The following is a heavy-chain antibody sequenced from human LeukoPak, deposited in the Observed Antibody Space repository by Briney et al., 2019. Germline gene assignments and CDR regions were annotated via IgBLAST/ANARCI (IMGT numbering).Heavy chain of an antibody. Sequence: ASVKVSCKASGGTFSSYAISWVRQAPGQGLEWMGRIIPILGIANYAQKFQGRVTITADKSTSTAYMELSSLRSEDTAVYYCARAIRHTVNWFDPWGQGTLVTVSS. J-gene: IGHJ5*02. CDR3: ARAIRHTVNWFDP. CDR2: IIPILGIA. D-gene: IGHD4-17*01. V-gene: IGHV1-69*04. CDR1: GGTFSSYA.